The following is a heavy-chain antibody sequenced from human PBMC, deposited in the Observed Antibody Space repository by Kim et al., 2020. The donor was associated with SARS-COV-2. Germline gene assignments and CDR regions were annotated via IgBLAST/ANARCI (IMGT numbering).Heavy chain of an antibody. CDR2: MNPNSGNT. CDR1: GYTFTSYD. Sequence: ASVKVSCKASGYTFTSYDINWVRQATGQGLEWMGWMNPNSGNTGYAQKFQVRVTMTRNTSISTAYMELSSLRSEDTAVYYCARGFRAAAGPFYYYYYMDVWGKGTTVTVSS. V-gene: IGHV1-8*01. D-gene: IGHD6-13*01. J-gene: IGHJ6*03. CDR3: ARGFRAAAGPFYYYYYMDV.